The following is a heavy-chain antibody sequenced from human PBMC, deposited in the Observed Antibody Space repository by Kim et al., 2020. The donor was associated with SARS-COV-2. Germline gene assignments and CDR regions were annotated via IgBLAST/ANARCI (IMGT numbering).Heavy chain of an antibody. CDR1: GGTFSSYA. CDR2: IIPIFGTA. J-gene: IGHJ4*02. CDR3: AIYNQAVDPFAFDY. V-gene: IGHV1-69*13. D-gene: IGHD6-19*01. Sequence: SVKVSCKASGGTFSSYAISWVRQAPGQGLEWMGGIIPIFGTANYAQKFQGRVTITADESTSTAYMELSSLRSEDTAVYYCAIYNQAVDPFAFDYWGQGTLVTVSS.